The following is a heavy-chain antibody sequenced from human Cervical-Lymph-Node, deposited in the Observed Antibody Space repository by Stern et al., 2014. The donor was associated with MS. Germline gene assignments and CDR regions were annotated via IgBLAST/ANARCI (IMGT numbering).Heavy chain of an antibody. Sequence: VQLVESGGGVVQPGRSLRLSCAASGFSFSTYGMHWVRQAPGKGLEWVTLISYDGRNKYYADSVKGRFTISRDNSKNTLYLQINSLRAEDTAVYYCATAWDSGSYYVNWFDPWGQGTLVTVSS. CDR1: GFSFSTYG. CDR2: ISYDGRNK. J-gene: IGHJ5*02. CDR3: ATAWDSGSYYVNWFDP. V-gene: IGHV3-30*04. D-gene: IGHD1-26*01.